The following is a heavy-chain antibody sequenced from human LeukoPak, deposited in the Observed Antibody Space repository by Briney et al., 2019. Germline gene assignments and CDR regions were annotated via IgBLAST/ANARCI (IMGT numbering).Heavy chain of an antibody. V-gene: IGHV4-39*01. J-gene: IGHJ6*02. Sequence: PSETLSLTCTVSGGSISSSSYYWARIRQSPGMGLERIGTIYFSGRTYYNPSLNSRITIFVDTSKYQLALQMSSVTAADTAVYYCARSDSSSSVVVGSYYGMDVWGQGTTVTVS. D-gene: IGHD6-6*01. CDR2: IYFSGRT. CDR3: ARSDSSSSVVVGSYYGMDV. CDR1: GGSISSSSYY.